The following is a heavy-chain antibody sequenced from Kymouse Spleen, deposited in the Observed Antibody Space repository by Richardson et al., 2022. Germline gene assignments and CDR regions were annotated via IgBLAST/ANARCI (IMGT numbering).Heavy chain of an antibody. V-gene: IGHV4-34*01. D-gene: IGHD1-7*01. CDR3: ASLTGTTKGDY. CDR1: GGSFSGYY. CDR2: INHSGST. J-gene: IGHJ4*02. Sequence: QVQLQQWGAGLLKPSETLSLTCAVYGGSFSGYYWSWIRQPPGKGLEWIGEINHSGSTNYNPSLKSRVTISVDTSKNQFSLKLSSVTAADTAVYYCASLTGTTKGDYWGQGTLVTVSS.